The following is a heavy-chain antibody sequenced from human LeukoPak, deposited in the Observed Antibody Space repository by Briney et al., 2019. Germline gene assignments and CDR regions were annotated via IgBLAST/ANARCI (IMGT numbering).Heavy chain of an antibody. D-gene: IGHD3-22*01. CDR1: GFTFSNYW. CDR2: IIQDGSAK. J-gene: IGHJ4*02. CDR3: ARDLVPPGYYYDSSGYWSAYYFDY. Sequence: PGGSLRLSCGGSGFTFSNYWMSWVRQAPGKGLEWVATIIQDGSAKDYMDSVKGRFTISRDNAKNSLYLQMNSLRAEDTAVYYCARDLVPPGYYYDSSGYWSAYYFDYWGQGTLVTVSS. V-gene: IGHV3-7*01.